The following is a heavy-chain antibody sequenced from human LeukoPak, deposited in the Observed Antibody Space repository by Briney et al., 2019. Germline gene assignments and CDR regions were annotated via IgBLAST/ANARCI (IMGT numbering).Heavy chain of an antibody. Sequence: ASVKVSCKASGYTFTSYGISWVRQAPGQGLEWMGWISAYNGNTNYAQKLQGRVTMTTDTSTSTAYMELRSLRSDDTAVYYCARAVSYGSGRVPFDPWGQGTLVTVSS. V-gene: IGHV1-18*01. D-gene: IGHD3-10*01. CDR1: GYTFTSYG. CDR3: ARAVSYGSGRVPFDP. CDR2: ISAYNGNT. J-gene: IGHJ5*02.